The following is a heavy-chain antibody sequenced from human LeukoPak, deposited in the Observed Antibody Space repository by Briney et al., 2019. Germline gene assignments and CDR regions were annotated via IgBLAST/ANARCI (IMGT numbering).Heavy chain of an antibody. CDR3: AKDWRRIVVVGPITRHGNYMDV. Sequence: GGSLRLSCTVSGFTASTNSMSWVRQAPGKGLGWVSFIYSDNTHYSDSVKGRFTISRDNSKNTLYLQMNSLRPEDTAVYYCAKDWRRIVVVGPITRHGNYMDVWGKGTTVTISS. J-gene: IGHJ6*03. V-gene: IGHV3-66*03. D-gene: IGHD2-15*01. CDR2: IYSDNT. CDR1: GFTASTNS.